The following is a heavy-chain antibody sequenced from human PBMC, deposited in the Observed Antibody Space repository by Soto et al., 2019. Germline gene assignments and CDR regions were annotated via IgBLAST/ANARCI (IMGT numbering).Heavy chain of an antibody. CDR3: AKETVFTAVEDK. Sequence: ASVKVSCKASGYTFTSYYMHWVRQAPGQGLEWMGIINPSGGSTSYAQKFQGRVTMTRNTLYLQMNSLKADDTAVYYCAKETVFTAVEDKWGQGTLVTVS. J-gene: IGHJ4*02. CDR1: GYTFTSYY. CDR2: INPSGGST. V-gene: IGHV1-46*01. D-gene: IGHD3-10*02.